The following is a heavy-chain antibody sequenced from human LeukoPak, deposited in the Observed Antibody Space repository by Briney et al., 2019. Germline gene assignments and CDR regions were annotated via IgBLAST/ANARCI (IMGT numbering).Heavy chain of an antibody. V-gene: IGHV3-21*01. CDR2: ISSSSAFI. D-gene: IGHD4-17*01. CDR3: ARDLHDYGDYGALDWFDP. J-gene: IGHJ5*02. Sequence: GGSLRLSCAASGFTFSTYTMNWVRQSPGKGLEWVSSISSSSAFIFYADSVKGRFTISRDNAKNSLYLQMNSLRAEDTAVYYCARDLHDYGDYGALDWFDPWGQGTLVTVSS. CDR1: GFTFSTYT.